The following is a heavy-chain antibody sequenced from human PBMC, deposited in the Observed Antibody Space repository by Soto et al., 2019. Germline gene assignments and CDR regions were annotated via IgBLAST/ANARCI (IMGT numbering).Heavy chain of an antibody. D-gene: IGHD6-19*01. CDR3: AKVRYSSPMGYYYGMDV. Sequence: ASVKVSCKASRVAFSKFNVTWVRQAPGLGLEWVGGIIPIFGTANYAQKFQGRVTITADESTSTSYMEVNNPRSEDTAVYYCAKVRYSSPMGYYYGMDVWGQGTTVTVSS. V-gene: IGHV1-69*13. CDR1: RVAFSKFN. J-gene: IGHJ6*02. CDR2: IIPIFGTA.